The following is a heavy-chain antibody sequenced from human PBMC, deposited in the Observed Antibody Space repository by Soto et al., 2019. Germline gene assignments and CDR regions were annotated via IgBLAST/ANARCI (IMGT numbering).Heavy chain of an antibody. CDR1: GDSISDYY. CDR2: IYPGGST. V-gene: IGHV4-4*07. J-gene: IGHJ4*02. D-gene: IGHD3-22*01. Sequence: PSDTLSRTRTVSGDSISDYYWGWMRPPAGACLGWIARIYPGGSTSYNPSLKSRVTMSVDTSKNQFSLKLSSVTAADSAVYYCVRNYNNGYYPFDYWGQGTKVTVS. CDR3: VRNYNNGYYPFDY.